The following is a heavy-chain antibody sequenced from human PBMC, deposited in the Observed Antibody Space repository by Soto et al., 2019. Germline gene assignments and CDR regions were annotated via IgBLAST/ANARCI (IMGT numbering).Heavy chain of an antibody. CDR3: ARAIVGPTTTGWLDP. Sequence: QVQLVQSGAEVKKPGSSVKVSCKASGGTFSRYAISWVRQAPGQELEWMGGIIPIFGTANYAQKFQGRVTITADESTSTAYMELSSLRFEDTAVYYCARAIVGPTTTGWLDPWGQGTLVTVSS. J-gene: IGHJ5*02. CDR1: GGTFSRYA. V-gene: IGHV1-69*01. CDR2: IIPIFGTA. D-gene: IGHD1-26*01.